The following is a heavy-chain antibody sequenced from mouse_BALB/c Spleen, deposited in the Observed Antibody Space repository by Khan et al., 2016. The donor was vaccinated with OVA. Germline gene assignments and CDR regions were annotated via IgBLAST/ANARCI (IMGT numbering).Heavy chain of an antibody. V-gene: IGHV3-2*02. CDR2: INYSGST. CDR3: ARDGSRYNYAMDY. CDR1: GYSITSDYA. J-gene: IGHJ4*01. Sequence: EVQLQESGPGLVNPSQSLSLTCTVTGYSITSDYAWNWIRQFPGNKLEWMGYINYSGSTNYNPALKSRISFTRDTSKNQFFLQLNSVTTEDTATYYCARDGSRYNYAMDYWGQGTSVTVSS. D-gene: IGHD2-3*01.